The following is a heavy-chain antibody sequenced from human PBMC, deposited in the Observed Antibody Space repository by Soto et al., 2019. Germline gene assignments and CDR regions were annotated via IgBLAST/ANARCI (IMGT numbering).Heavy chain of an antibody. Sequence: KASETLSLTCSVSGAALNSGNYYWSWIRQVPGKGLEWIGHIYVTGAVDYNPSLRDRITISQDTSERQFSLNLRLVAAADTAVYYCARLRIATNNYKWFDPWGQGTLVTVSS. CDR2: IYVTGAV. J-gene: IGHJ5*02. CDR3: ARLRIATNNYKWFDP. D-gene: IGHD2-21*01. V-gene: IGHV4-31*03. CDR1: GAALNSGNYY.